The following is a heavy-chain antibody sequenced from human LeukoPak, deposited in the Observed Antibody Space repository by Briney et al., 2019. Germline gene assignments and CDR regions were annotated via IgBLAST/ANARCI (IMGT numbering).Heavy chain of an antibody. CDR1: IEFINRHY. J-gene: IGHJ4*02. D-gene: IGHD1-20*01. CDR2: IYYTVTT. Sequence: TSETLSLTCAFSIEFINRHYWRWTRQPPGRGREWIGYIYYTVTTNYNPSLKSRLTISVDTSKNQFSLRLSSVTAVCTAVYYAAHHHYNPSLKSRLTISGDTSKDQSSLRLRSVTAGVSPDYNCARAGLPSSGWHLIWYWGQGTLVTVSS. CDR3: AHHHYNPSLKSRLTISGDTSKDQSSLRLRSVTAGVSPDYNCARAGLPSSGWHLIWY. V-gene: IGHV4-59*11.